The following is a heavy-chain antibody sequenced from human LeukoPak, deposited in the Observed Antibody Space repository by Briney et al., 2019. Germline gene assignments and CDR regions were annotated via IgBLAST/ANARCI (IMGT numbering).Heavy chain of an antibody. CDR2: INPNSGST. CDR1: GYTFSTYY. V-gene: IGHV1-46*01. J-gene: IGHJ4*02. D-gene: IGHD5-12*01. Sequence: ASVKVSFKASGYTFSTYYMHWVRQAPGQGLEWMGIINPNSGSTSYPQKFQGRVTMTRDTSTSTVYMELSSLRSEDTAVYYCARRGSGYDFDYWGQGTLVTVSS. CDR3: ARRGSGYDFDY.